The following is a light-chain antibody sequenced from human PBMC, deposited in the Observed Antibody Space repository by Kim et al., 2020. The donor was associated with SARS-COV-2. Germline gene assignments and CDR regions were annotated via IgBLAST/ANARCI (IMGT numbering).Light chain of an antibody. V-gene: IGLV2-11*01. CDR2: DVS. CDR3: CSYAGSYTYV. Sequence: GRSVTTSCTGTSSDVGGYNYVASYQQHPGKAPKLMIYDVSKRPSGVPDRFSGSKSGNTASLTISGLQAEDEADYYCCSYAGSYTYVFGTGTKVTVL. J-gene: IGLJ1*01. CDR1: SSDVGGYNY.